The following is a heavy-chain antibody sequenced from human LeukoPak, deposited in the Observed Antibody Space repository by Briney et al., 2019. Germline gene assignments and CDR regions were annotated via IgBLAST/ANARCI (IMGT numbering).Heavy chain of an antibody. V-gene: IGHV1-8*03. Sequence: ASVKVSCKASGYTFTSYDINWVRQATGQGLEWMGWMNPNSGNTGYAQKFQGRVTITADESTSTAYMELSSLRSEDTAVYYCASLRGNWKESAFDIWGQGTMVTVSS. CDR1: GYTFTSYD. CDR3: ASLRGNWKESAFDI. J-gene: IGHJ3*02. D-gene: IGHD1-1*01. CDR2: MNPNSGNT.